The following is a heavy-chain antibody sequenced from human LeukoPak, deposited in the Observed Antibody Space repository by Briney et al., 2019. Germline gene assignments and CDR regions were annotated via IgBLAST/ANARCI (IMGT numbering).Heavy chain of an antibody. CDR3: ARSPMTTVTNFDY. J-gene: IGHJ4*02. CDR1: GGTFSSCA. V-gene: IGHV1-69*04. Sequence: ASVKVSCRASGGTFSSCAISWVRQAPGQGLEWMGRIIPILGIANYAQKFQGRVTITADKSTSTAYMELSSLRSEDTAVYYCARSPMTTVTNFDYWGQGTLVTVSS. CDR2: IIPILGIA. D-gene: IGHD4-17*01.